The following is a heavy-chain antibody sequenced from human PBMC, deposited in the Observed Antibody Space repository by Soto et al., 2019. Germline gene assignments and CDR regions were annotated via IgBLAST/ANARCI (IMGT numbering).Heavy chain of an antibody. CDR1: GGTFSSYT. CDR3: ARDGVEYSSDYFDY. CDR2: IIPILGIA. D-gene: IGHD6-19*01. Sequence: ASVKVSCKASGGTFSSYTISWVRQAPGQGLEWMGRIIPILGIANYAQKFQGRVTITADKSTSTAYMELSSLRSEDTAVYYCARDGVEYSSDYFDYWGQGTLVTVSS. V-gene: IGHV1-69*04. J-gene: IGHJ4*02.